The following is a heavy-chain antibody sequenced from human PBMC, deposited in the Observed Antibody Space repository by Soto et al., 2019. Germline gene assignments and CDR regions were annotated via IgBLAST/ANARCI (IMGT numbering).Heavy chain of an antibody. CDR2: ISAYNGNT. CDR1: GYTFTSYG. CDR3: ARDGYSSGWYYYYGMDV. V-gene: IGHV1-18*04. J-gene: IGHJ6*02. D-gene: IGHD6-19*01. Sequence: GASVKVSCKASGYTFTSYGISGVQQAPGQGLEWMGWISAYNGNTNYAQKLQGRVTMTTDTSTSTAYMELRSLRSDDTAVYYCARDGYSSGWYYYYGMDVWGQGTTVTVSS.